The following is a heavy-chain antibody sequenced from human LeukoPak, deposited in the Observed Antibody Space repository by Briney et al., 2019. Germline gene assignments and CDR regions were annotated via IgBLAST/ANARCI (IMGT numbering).Heavy chain of an antibody. D-gene: IGHD3-10*01. Sequence: PSETLSLTCAVYGVSFSGYYWSWLRQPPGKGLEWIGEINHSGSTNYNPSLKSRVTISVDTSKNQFSLKLSSVTAADTAVYYCAVGRLWFGETRDYYYYMDVWGKGTTVTVSS. V-gene: IGHV4-34*01. CDR1: GVSFSGYY. CDR3: AVGRLWFGETRDYYYYMDV. J-gene: IGHJ6*03. CDR2: INHSGST.